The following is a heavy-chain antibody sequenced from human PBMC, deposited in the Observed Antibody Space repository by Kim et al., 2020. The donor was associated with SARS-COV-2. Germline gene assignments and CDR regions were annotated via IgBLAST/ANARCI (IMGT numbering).Heavy chain of an antibody. J-gene: IGHJ4*02. CDR1: GFTFSSYA. D-gene: IGHD6-13*01. V-gene: IGHV3-23*01. CDR2: ISGSGGST. Sequence: GGSLRLSCAASGFTFSSYAMSWVRQAPGKGLEWVSAISGSGGSTYYADSVKGWFTISRDNSKNTLYLQMNSLRAEDTAVYYCAKDRGRGYSSSWYFDYWGQGTLVTVSS. CDR3: AKDRGRGYSSSWYFDY.